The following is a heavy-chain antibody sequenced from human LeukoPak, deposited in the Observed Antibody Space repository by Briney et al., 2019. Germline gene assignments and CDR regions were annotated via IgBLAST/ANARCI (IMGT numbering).Heavy chain of an antibody. CDR2: IGGSGGGT. D-gene: IGHD5-18*01. CDR3: AKVVIGGYSYGPFDY. V-gene: IGHV3-23*01. Sequence: GGSLRLSCAASGFTFSTYAMSWVRQAPGKGLEWVSTIGGSGGGTYYADSVKGRFTISRDNSKNTLYLQMNSLRAEDTAVYYCAKVVIGGYSYGPFDYWGQGTLVTVSS. CDR1: GFTFSTYA. J-gene: IGHJ4*02.